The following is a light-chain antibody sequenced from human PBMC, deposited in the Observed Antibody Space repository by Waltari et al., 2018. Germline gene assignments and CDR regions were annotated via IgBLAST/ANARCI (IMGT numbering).Light chain of an antibody. CDR1: SGNIATNY. CDR2: EAT. CDR3: QSYDLNSRVV. V-gene: IGLV6-57*03. J-gene: IGLJ2*01. Sequence: FILAQPHSVSESPGKTVTISCTRSSGNIATNYVQWYQQRPGGAPTTVIYEATQKPSEVPDRFSGSIDNSSNSGFLTISGLITEDEADYYCQSYDLNSRVVFGGRTILTVL.